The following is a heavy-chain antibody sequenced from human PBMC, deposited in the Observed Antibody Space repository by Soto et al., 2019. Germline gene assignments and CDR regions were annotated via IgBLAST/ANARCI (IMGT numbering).Heavy chain of an antibody. D-gene: IGHD6-19*01. CDR2: IYYSGST. V-gene: IGHV4-39*01. J-gene: IGHJ4*02. Sequence: XETISLTCTVSGGSISSSSYYWGWIRQPPGKGLEWIGSIYYSGSTYYNPSLRSRVTISVDTSKNQFSLKLSSVTAADTAVYYCARQGGLGFDYWGQGTLVTVSS. CDR3: ARQGGLGFDY. CDR1: GGSISSSSYY.